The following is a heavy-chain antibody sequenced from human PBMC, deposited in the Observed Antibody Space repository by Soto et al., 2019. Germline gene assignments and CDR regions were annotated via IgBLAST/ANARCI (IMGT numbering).Heavy chain of an antibody. CDR2: IYSGGST. Sequence: GGSLRLSCAGSGFTLTRSAMSWVRQAPGKGLEWVSVIYSGGSTYYADSVKGRFTISRDNSKNTLYLQMNSLRAEDTAVYYCARARISSGYYFDYWGQGTLVTVSS. V-gene: IGHV3-53*01. CDR1: GFTLTRSA. J-gene: IGHJ4*02. CDR3: ARARISSGYYFDY. D-gene: IGHD3-22*01.